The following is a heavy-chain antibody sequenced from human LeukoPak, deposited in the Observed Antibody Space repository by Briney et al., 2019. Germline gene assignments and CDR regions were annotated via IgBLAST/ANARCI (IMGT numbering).Heavy chain of an antibody. D-gene: IGHD3-22*01. V-gene: IGHV1-18*01. Sequence: GASVKVSCKASGYTFTSYGISWVRQAPGQGLEWMGWISAYNGNTNYAQKLQGRVTMTTDTSTSTAYMELRSLRSDDTAVYYCARDVQSWEYYYDSSGYPTDDAFDIWGQGTMVTVSS. J-gene: IGHJ3*02. CDR2: ISAYNGNT. CDR3: ARDVQSWEYYYDSSGYPTDDAFDI. CDR1: GYTFTSYG.